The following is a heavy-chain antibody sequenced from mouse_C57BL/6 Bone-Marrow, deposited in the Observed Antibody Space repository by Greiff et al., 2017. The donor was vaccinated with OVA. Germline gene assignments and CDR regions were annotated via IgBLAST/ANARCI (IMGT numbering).Heavy chain of an antibody. CDR2: IYPGSGNT. Sequence: QVQLKESGAELVRPGASVKLSCKASGYTFTDYYINWVKQRPGQGLEWIARIYPGSGNTYYNEKFKGKATLTAEKSSSTAYMQLSSLTSEDSAVYFCARHYYGKGTCYFDYWGQGTTLTVSS. CDR3: ARHYYGKGTCYFDY. D-gene: IGHD1-1*01. V-gene: IGHV1-76*01. J-gene: IGHJ2*01. CDR1: GYTFTDYY.